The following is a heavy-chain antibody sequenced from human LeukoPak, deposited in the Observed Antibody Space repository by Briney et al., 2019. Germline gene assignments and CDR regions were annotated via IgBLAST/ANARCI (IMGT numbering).Heavy chain of an antibody. CDR1: GFTFIKYW. Sequence: GGSLSLSCAASGFTFIKYWMLWVRQAPGKGLESVSRVNTDGTVTTYADSVKGRFTVYRDNPDNTMFLQMNSVRDEDTAVYYCATKQWLAPPPDSWGQGTPVTVSS. CDR3: ATKQWLAPPPDS. J-gene: IGHJ4*02. D-gene: IGHD6-19*01. V-gene: IGHV3-74*01. CDR2: VNTDGTVT.